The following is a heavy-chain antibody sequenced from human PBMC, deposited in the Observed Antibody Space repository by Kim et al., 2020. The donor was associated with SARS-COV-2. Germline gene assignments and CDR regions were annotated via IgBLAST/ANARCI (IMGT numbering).Heavy chain of an antibody. Sequence: GGSLRLSCAASGFTFSSYSMNWVRQAPGKGLEWVSSISSSSSYIYYADSVKGRFTISRDNAKNSLYLQMNSLRAEDTAVYYCAREGGYDFWSGPHDRRFDPWGQGTLVTVSS. D-gene: IGHD3-3*01. J-gene: IGHJ5*02. CDR3: AREGGYDFWSGPHDRRFDP. V-gene: IGHV3-21*01. CDR2: ISSSSSYI. CDR1: GFTFSSYS.